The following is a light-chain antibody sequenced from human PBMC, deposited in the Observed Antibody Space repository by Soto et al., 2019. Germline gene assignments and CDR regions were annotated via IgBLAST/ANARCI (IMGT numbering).Light chain of an antibody. Sequence: QAVVTQPPSASGTPGQRVTISCSGSASSIGTNTVNWYRQLPGTAPKLLIYGDNQRPSGVPDRFSGSKSGTSASLAISGLQSEDEAEYYCAAWDGSLNNVLFGGGTKVTVL. CDR1: ASSIGTNT. J-gene: IGLJ2*01. CDR3: AAWDGSLNNVL. CDR2: GDN. V-gene: IGLV1-44*01.